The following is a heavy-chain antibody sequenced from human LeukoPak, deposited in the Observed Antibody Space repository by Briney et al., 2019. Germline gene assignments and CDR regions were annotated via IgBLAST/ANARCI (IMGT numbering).Heavy chain of an antibody. J-gene: IGHJ3*02. CDR3: ARGGIYYDILTGYSRDAFDI. D-gene: IGHD3-9*01. Sequence: SETLSLTCTVSGGSISSSSYYWSWIRQPPGKGLEWIGEINHSGSTNYNPSLKSRVTISVDTSKNQFSLKLSSVTAADTAVYYCARGGIYYDILTGYSRDAFDIWGQGTMVTVSS. V-gene: IGHV4-39*07. CDR1: GGSISSSSYY. CDR2: INHSGST.